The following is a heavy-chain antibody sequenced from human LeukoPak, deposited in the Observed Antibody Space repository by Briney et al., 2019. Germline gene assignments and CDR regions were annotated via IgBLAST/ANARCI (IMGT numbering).Heavy chain of an antibody. Sequence: GGSLRLSCAASGFTFSSYAMSWVRPAPGKGLEWVSAISGSGGSTYYADSVKGRFTISRDNSKNTLYLQMNSLRAEDTAVYYCAKDSRTGTTGRKFDYWGQGTLVTVSS. CDR2: ISGSGGST. D-gene: IGHD1-1*01. J-gene: IGHJ4*02. CDR1: GFTFSSYA. V-gene: IGHV3-23*01. CDR3: AKDSRTGTTGRKFDY.